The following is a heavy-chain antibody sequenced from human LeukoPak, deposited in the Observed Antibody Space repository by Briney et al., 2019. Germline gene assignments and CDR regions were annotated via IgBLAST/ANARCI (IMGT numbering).Heavy chain of an antibody. CDR2: IYYSGST. V-gene: IGHV4-59*11. Sequence: PSETLSLTCTVSGGSISSHYWSWIRQPPGKGLEWIGYIYYSGSTNYNPSLKSRVTISVDTSKNQFSLKLSSVTAADTAVYYCASSYYDSSGCPDWGQGTLVTVSS. D-gene: IGHD3-22*01. J-gene: IGHJ4*02. CDR1: GGSISSHY. CDR3: ASSYYDSSGCPD.